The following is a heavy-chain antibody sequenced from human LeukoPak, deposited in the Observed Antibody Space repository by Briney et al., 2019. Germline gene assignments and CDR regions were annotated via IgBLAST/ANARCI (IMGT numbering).Heavy chain of an antibody. Sequence: ASETLSLTCTVSGGSISSSSYYWDWVRQPPGKGLEWIGYIYYSGSTNYNPSLKSRVTISVDTSKNQFSLKLSSVTAADTAVYYCARGYSYGFFDYWGQGTLVTVSS. J-gene: IGHJ4*02. CDR2: IYYSGST. CDR3: ARGYSYGFFDY. V-gene: IGHV4-61*05. CDR1: GGSISSSSYY. D-gene: IGHD5-18*01.